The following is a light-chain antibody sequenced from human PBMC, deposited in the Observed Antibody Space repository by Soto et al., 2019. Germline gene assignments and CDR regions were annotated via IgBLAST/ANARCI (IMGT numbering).Light chain of an antibody. J-gene: IGLJ2*01. CDR1: SSDVGGYNY. Sequence: QSALTQPASVSGSPGQSITISCTGTSSDVGGYNYVSWYQQHPGKAPKLMIYEVSNRPSGVYNRFSGSKSGNTASLTISGLQAEDEDDYYCSSYTSSSTVVFGGGTKLTVL. CDR2: EVS. V-gene: IGLV2-14*01. CDR3: SSYTSSSTVV.